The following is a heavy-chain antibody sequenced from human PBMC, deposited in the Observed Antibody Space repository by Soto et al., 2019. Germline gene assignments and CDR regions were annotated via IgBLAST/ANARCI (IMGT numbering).Heavy chain of an antibody. J-gene: IGHJ3*02. CDR2: IYPGDSDP. CDR1: GYSFTSYW. CDR3: AGPAARKEGDDAFDI. V-gene: IGHV5-51*01. Sequence: GESLKISCKGSGYSFTSYWIGWVRQMPGKGLEWMGIIYPGDSDPRYSPSFQGQVTISADKSISTAYLQWSSLKASDTAMYYCAGPAARKEGDDAFDIWGQGTMVTVSS. D-gene: IGHD6-6*01.